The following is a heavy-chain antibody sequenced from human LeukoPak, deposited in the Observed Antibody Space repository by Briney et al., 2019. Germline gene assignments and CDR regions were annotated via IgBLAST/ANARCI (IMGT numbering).Heavy chain of an antibody. CDR3: AKTGILTGYYES. CDR1: GFTFSSYA. Sequence: PGGSLRLSCAASGFTFSSYAMSWVRQAPGKGLEWVSAISGSGGSTYYADSMKGRFTISRDNSKNTLYLQMNSLRAEDTAVYYCAKTGILTGYYESWGQGTLVTVSS. CDR2: ISGSGGST. D-gene: IGHD3-9*01. V-gene: IGHV3-23*01. J-gene: IGHJ5*02.